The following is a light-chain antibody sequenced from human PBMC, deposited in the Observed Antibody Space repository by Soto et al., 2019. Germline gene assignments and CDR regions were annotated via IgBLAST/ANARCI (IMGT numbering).Light chain of an antibody. J-gene: IGKJ1*01. CDR2: AAS. CDR3: QQSYITPPWT. CDR1: QSIINY. V-gene: IGKV1-39*01. Sequence: DIQMTQSPSSLSASVGDRVTITCRASQSIINYLNWYQQKPGKAPKLLIYAASNLQSGVPSRFSGSGSGTDFTLTISSLQPEDFATYYCQQSYITPPWTFGQGTKVEIE.